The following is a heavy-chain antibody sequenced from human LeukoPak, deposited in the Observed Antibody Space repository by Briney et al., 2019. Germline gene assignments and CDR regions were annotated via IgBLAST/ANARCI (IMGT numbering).Heavy chain of an antibody. CDR2: ISSSSSYR. D-gene: IGHD1-26*01. V-gene: IGHV3-21*01. CDR1: GFTFSSYR. CDR3: ARDQATIILGYFDY. Sequence: PGGSLRLSCAASGFTFSSYRMNWVRQAPGKGLEWVSSISSSSSYRYYVDSVKGRFTISRDNAKNSLYLQMNSLRAEDTAVYYCARDQATIILGYFDYWGQGTLVTVSS. J-gene: IGHJ4*02.